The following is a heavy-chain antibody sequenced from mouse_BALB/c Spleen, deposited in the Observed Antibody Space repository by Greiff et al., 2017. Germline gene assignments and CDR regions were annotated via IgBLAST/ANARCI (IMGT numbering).Heavy chain of an antibody. V-gene: IGHV14-3*02. CDR1: GFNIKDTY. CDR3: ARDYGHDFDY. CDR2: IDPANGNT. J-gene: IGHJ2*01. Sequence: VHVKQSGAELVKPGASVKLSCTASGFNIKDTYMHWVKQRPEQGLEWIGRIDPANGNTKYDPKFQGKATITADTSSNTAYLQLSSLTSEDTAVYYCARDYGHDFDYWGQGTTLTVSS. D-gene: IGHD1-2*01.